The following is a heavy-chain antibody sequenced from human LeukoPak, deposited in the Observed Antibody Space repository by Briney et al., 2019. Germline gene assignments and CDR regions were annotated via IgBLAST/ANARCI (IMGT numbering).Heavy chain of an antibody. V-gene: IGHV4-30-4*01. J-gene: IGHJ2*01. D-gene: IGHD4-23*01. Sequence: SETLSLTCTVSGDSISSDDYYWSWIRQPPGTGLEWIGYIYNSGNTYYNPSLKSRATVSLDTSKNQFSLKLSSVTAADTALYYCARAGTVIRRVHWYFDLWGRGTLVTVSS. CDR2: IYNSGNT. CDR1: GDSISSDDYY. CDR3: ARAGTVIRRVHWYFDL.